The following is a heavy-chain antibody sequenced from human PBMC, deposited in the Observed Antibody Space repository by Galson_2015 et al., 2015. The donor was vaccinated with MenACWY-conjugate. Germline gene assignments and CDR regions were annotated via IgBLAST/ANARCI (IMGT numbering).Heavy chain of an antibody. CDR1: GVSITAPY. D-gene: IGHD2-8*01. CDR3: AKLRGNTLIMD. CDR2: NYYSGGT. Sequence: SETLSLTCSVSGVSITAPYWSWIRQPPGKGLEWIGYNYYSGGTSYNLSLKSRVTISIDTSKNQFSLKLSSVTAADTAVYFCAKLRGNTLIMDWGQGTLVTVSS. J-gene: IGHJ4*02. V-gene: IGHV4-59*08.